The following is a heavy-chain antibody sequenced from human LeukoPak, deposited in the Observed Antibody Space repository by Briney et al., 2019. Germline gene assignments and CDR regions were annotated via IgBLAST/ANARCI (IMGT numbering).Heavy chain of an antibody. CDR1: GYTFTGYY. CDR2: INPNSGGT. J-gene: IGHJ6*03. D-gene: IGHD5-12*01. CDR3: ARVTSGYSGYGFPRRYYYYMDV. V-gene: IGHV1-2*02. Sequence: ASVKVSCKASGYTFTGYYMHWVRQAPGQGLEWMGWINPNSGGTNYAQKFQGRVTMTRDTSISTAYMELSRLRSDDTAVYYCARVTSGYSGYGFPRRYYYYMDVWGQGTLVTVSS.